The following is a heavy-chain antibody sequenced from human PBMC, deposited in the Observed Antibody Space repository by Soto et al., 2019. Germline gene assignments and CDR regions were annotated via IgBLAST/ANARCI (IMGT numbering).Heavy chain of an antibody. CDR1: GGTFSSYA. CDR2: IIPIFGTA. CDR3: ASRESYYYYGMDV. J-gene: IGHJ6*02. Sequence: EASVKVSCKASGGTFSSYAISWVRQAPGQGLEWMGGIIPIFGTANYAQKFQGRVTITADESTSTAYMELSSLRSEDTAVYYCASRESYYYYGMDVWGQGTTVTVS. V-gene: IGHV1-69*13. D-gene: IGHD3-10*01.